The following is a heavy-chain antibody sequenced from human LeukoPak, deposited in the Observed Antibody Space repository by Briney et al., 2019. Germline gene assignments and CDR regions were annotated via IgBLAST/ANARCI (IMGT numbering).Heavy chain of an antibody. J-gene: IGHJ6*02. CDR2: INPNSGGT. D-gene: IGHD3-9*01. CDR1: GYTFTGYY. Sequence: GASVKVSRKASGYTFTGYYMHWVRQAPGQGLEWMGWINPNSGGTNYAQKFQGRVTMTRDTSISTAYMELSRLRSDDTAVYYCARELHDILTGSSYYYGMDVWGQGTTVTVSS. V-gene: IGHV1-2*02. CDR3: ARELHDILTGSSYYYGMDV.